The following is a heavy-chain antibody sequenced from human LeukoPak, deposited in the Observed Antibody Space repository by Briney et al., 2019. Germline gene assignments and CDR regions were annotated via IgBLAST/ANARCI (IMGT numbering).Heavy chain of an antibody. D-gene: IGHD2-2*01. V-gene: IGHV3-30-3*01. J-gene: IGHJ5*02. CDR2: ISYDGSNK. CDR3: ARGYCSSTSCPFDP. Sequence: GGSLRLSCAASGFTFSSYAMHWVRQAPGKGLEWVAVISYDGSNKYYADSVKGRFTISRDNSKNTLYLQMNSLRAEDTAVYYCARGYCSSTSCPFDPWGQGTLFTVSS. CDR1: GFTFSSYA.